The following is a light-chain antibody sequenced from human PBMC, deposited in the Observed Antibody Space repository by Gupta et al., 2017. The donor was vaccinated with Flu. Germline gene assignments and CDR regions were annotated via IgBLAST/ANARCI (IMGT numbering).Light chain of an antibody. CDR2: GAS. V-gene: IGKV3-15*01. Sequence: ATLSVSPGERATRSCRASQSVSSNLAWYQQRPGQAPRLLIYGASTRATGIPARFSGSGSGTEFTLTISSLQSEDFAVYYCQQYNNWPAGTFGQGTKVEIK. CDR1: QSVSSN. J-gene: IGKJ1*01. CDR3: QQYNNWPAGT.